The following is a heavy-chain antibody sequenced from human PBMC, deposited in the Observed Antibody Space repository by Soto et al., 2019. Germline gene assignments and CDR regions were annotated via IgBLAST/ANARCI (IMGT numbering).Heavy chain of an antibody. V-gene: IGHV3-23*01. CDR3: AKVGFFLFCSGAPPPPPRPGFAP. CDR1: GFTFSSYA. CDR2: ISGSGGST. J-gene: IGHJ5*02. D-gene: IGHD3-3*01. Sequence: GGSLRLSCAASGFTFSSYAMSWVRQAPGKGLEWVSAISGSGGSTYYADSVKGRFTISRDNSKNTLYLQMNSLRAEDTAVYYCAKVGFFLFCSGAPPPPPRPGFAPGGQGTLATFSS.